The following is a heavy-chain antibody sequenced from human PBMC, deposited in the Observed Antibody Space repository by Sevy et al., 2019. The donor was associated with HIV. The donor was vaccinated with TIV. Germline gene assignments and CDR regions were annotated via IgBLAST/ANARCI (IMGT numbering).Heavy chain of an antibody. CDR3: ARDGVGDYEILTGYSPPNAFDI. D-gene: IGHD3-9*01. J-gene: IGHJ3*02. CDR1: GYTFTSYY. Sequence: ASVKVSCKASGYTFTSYYMHWVRQAPGQGLEWMGIINPSGGSTSYAQKFQGRVTMTRDTSTSTVYMELSSLRSEDTAVYYCARDGVGDYEILTGYSPPNAFDIWGQGTMVTVSS. CDR2: INPSGGST. V-gene: IGHV1-46*01.